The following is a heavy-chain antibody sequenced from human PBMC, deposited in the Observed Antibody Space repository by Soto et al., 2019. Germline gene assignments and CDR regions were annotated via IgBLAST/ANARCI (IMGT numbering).Heavy chain of an antibody. Sequence: ASVKVSCKASGFTFTSSAVQWVRQARGQRLEWIGWIVVGSGNTNYAQKFQERVTITRDMSTSTAYMELSSLRSEDTAVYYCAAPSTIFGVVIIADYYYGMDVWGQGTTVTVSS. V-gene: IGHV1-58*01. J-gene: IGHJ6*02. CDR2: IVVGSGNT. D-gene: IGHD3-3*01. CDR1: GFTFTSSA. CDR3: AAPSTIFGVVIIADYYYGMDV.